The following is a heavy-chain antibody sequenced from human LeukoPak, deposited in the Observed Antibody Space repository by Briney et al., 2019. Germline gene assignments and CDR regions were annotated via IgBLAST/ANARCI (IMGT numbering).Heavy chain of an antibody. D-gene: IGHD3-10*01. CDR3: ARDFGAGSYRYGMDV. CDR2: IYTSGST. J-gene: IGHJ6*02. Sequence: SETLSLTCTVSGGSISSYYWSWIRQPAGKGLEWIGRIYTSGSTNYNPSLKSRVTISVDTSKNQFSLKLSSVTAADTAVYYCARDFGAGSYRYGMDVWGQGTAVTVSS. CDR1: GGSISSYY. V-gene: IGHV4-4*07.